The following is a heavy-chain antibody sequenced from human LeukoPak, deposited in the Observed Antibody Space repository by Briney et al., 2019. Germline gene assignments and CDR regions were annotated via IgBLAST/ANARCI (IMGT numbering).Heavy chain of an antibody. CDR2: IYPGDSRT. J-gene: IGHJ5*02. D-gene: IGHD6-6*01. CDR1: GHGFSDSW. Sequence: GESLKMSCTGYGHGFSDSWIGWVRQVPGKGLEWIGVIYPGDSRTRYSLSFRGQVTISVDKSISTAYLQWGSLKASDTAMYYCASREFSSTWSDPWGQGTLVTVSP. V-gene: IGHV5-51*01. CDR3: ASREFSSTWSDP.